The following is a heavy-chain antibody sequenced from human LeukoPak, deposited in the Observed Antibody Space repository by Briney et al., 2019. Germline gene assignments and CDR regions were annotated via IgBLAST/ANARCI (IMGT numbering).Heavy chain of an antibody. J-gene: IGHJ4*02. D-gene: IGHD3-16*02. CDR3: VRESYVWGSYRYINYFDY. CDR2: IYTSGST. CDR1: GGSISSYY. Sequence: SETLSLTCTVSGGSISSYYWSWIRQPAGKGLEWIGRIYTSGSTNYNPSLKSRVTMSVDTSKNQFSLKLSSVTAADTAVYYCVRESYVWGSYRYINYFDYWGQGTLVTISS. V-gene: IGHV4-4*07.